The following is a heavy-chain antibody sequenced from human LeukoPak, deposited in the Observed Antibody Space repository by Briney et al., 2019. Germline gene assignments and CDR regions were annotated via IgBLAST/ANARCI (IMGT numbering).Heavy chain of an antibody. CDR3: ATAPTEDGDGSSPGY. D-gene: IGHD4-17*01. V-gene: IGHV3-11*04. CDR2: ISSSGSDT. Sequence: KTGGSLRLSCAASRFTFRDHFMSWIRQPPGKGLEYVSYISSSGSDTYYSDSVKRRFTVSRDNAKNSLFLQMNSLRAEDTAVYYCATAPTEDGDGSSPGYWGQGTLVTVSS. J-gene: IGHJ4*02. CDR1: RFTFRDHF.